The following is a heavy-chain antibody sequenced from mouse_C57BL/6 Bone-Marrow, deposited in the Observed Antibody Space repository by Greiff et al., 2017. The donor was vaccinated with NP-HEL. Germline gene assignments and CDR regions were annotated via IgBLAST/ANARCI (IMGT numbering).Heavy chain of an antibody. Sequence: EVKLMESGGGLVQSGRSLRLSCATSGFTFSDFYMEWVRQAPGKGLEWIAASRNKANDYTTEYSASVKGRFIVSRDTSQSILYLQMNALRAEDTAIYYCARDAYGNPWYFDVWGTGTTVTVSS. CDR2: SRNKANDYTT. CDR1: GFTFSDFY. CDR3: ARDAYGNPWYFDV. J-gene: IGHJ1*03. D-gene: IGHD2-1*01. V-gene: IGHV7-1*01.